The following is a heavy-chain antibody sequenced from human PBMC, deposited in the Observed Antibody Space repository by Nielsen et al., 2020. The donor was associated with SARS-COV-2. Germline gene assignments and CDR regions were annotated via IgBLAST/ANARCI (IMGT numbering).Heavy chain of an antibody. D-gene: IGHD3/OR15-3a*01. CDR1: GYTFTDYY. CDR3: ARARATIFGLVMSYGMDV. J-gene: IGHJ6*02. Sequence: ASVKVSCKASGYTFTDYYIHWVRQAPGQGLEWMGRINPYSGGTNYEQKFQGTVTMTRDASISTVYMELTSDDTAVYYCARARATIFGLVMSYGMDVWDQGTTVAVSS. CDR2: INPYSGGT. V-gene: IGHV1-2*06.